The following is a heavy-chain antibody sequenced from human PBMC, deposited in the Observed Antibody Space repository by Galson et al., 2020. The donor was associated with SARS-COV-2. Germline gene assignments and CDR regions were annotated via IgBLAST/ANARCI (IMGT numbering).Heavy chain of an antibody. CDR3: ALATEPLLPFDY. J-gene: IGHJ4*02. CDR1: GFSLSTSGMC. CDR2: IDWDDDK. D-gene: IGHD6-13*01. V-gene: IGHV2-70*11. Sequence: SGPTLVKPTQTLTLTCTFSGFSLSTSGMCVSWIRQSPGKALEWLARIDWDDDKYYSTSLKTRLTISKDTSKNQVVLTMTNMDPVDTATYYCALATEPLLPFDYGGQGTLVTVSS.